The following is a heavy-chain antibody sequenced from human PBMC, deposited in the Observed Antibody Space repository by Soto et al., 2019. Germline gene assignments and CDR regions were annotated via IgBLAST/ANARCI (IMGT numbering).Heavy chain of an antibody. Sequence: TGGSLRLSCAASGFTFSSYSMNWVRQAPGKGLEWVSYISSSSSTIYYADSVKGRFTISRDNAKNSLYLQMNSLRAEDTAVYYCARDSDSSLYNWFDPWGQGTLVTVSS. D-gene: IGHD6-13*01. CDR3: ARDSDSSLYNWFDP. CDR1: GFTFSSYS. V-gene: IGHV3-48*01. J-gene: IGHJ5*02. CDR2: ISSSSSTI.